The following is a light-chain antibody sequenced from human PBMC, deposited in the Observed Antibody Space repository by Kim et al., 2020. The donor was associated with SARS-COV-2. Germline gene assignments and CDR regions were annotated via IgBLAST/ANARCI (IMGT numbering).Light chain of an antibody. J-gene: IGKJ2*01. CDR2: DAS. V-gene: IGKV1-33*01. Sequence: SAPPGDRVTITCQAKQDISYPLNWYQPQAGEAPQPLICDASELQALFPSRFSGSVSETQFTFSITNLQPEYTRTYYCMQYDDLPYTFGRGTKLEI. CDR1: QDISYP. CDR3: MQYDDLPYT.